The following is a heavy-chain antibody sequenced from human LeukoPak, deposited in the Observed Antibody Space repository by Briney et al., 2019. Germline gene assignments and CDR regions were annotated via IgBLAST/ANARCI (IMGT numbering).Heavy chain of an antibody. J-gene: IGHJ5*02. V-gene: IGHV4-39*01. Sequence: PSETLSLTCTVSGGSISSSSYYWGWIRQPPGKGLEWIGSIYYSGSTYYNPSLKSRVTISVDTSKNQFSLKLSSVTAADTAVYYCAVGYFDWSTPINWFDPWGQGTLVTVSS. CDR2: IYYSGST. CDR3: AVGYFDWSTPINWFDP. D-gene: IGHD3-9*01. CDR1: GGSISSSSYY.